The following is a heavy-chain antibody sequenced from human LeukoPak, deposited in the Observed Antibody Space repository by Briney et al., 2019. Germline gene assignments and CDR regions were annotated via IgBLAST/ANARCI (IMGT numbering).Heavy chain of an antibody. D-gene: IGHD2-8*01. CDR3: ARVNGYSFDY. V-gene: IGHV1-3*01. CDR1: GYTFTTYV. J-gene: IGHJ4*02. CDR2: INAGNGNT. Sequence: ASVKVSCKASGYTFTTYVIHWVRQAPGQRLEWMGWINAGNGNTKYSQKFQGRVTITRDTTASTAYMGLSSLRSEDTAINYCARVNGYSFDYWGQGALVTVSS.